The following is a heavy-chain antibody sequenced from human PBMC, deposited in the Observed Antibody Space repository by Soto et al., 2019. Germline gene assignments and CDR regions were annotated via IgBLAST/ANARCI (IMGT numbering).Heavy chain of an antibody. CDR1: GFIFTNYW. Sequence: PWVSLRLSCAACGFIFTNYWMSWVRQAPGKGLEWVANIKRDGSEKRYVDSVKGRFIISRDNARNSLYLQMNSLRADDTGVYYCTSARSVGAPGGFIEYWGQGNLVTVSS. J-gene: IGHJ4*02. D-gene: IGHD1-26*01. CDR3: TSARSVGAPGGFIEY. V-gene: IGHV3-7*03. CDR2: IKRDGSEK.